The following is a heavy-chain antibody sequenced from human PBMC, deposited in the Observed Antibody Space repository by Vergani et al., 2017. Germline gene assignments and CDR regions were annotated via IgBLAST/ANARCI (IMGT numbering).Heavy chain of an antibody. CDR2: IEWDDDE. J-gene: IGHJ4*02. D-gene: IGHD1-26*01. CDR3: ALFDRSGSTSAIY. CDR1: GFSVSTSGMR. V-gene: IGHV2-70*04. Sequence: QVTLKESGPALVKPTQTLTLTCTFSGFSVSTSGMRASWIRQPPGKALEWLARIEWDDDEFYTTSLKTRLKIAKDTSQNQVVFTMTDVDPVDTATYYCALFDRSGSTSAIYWGQGILVTVSS.